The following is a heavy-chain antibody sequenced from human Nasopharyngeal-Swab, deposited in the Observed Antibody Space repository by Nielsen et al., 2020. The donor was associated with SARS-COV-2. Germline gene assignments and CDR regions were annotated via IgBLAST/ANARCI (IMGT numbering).Heavy chain of an antibody. Sequence: GESLKISCAASGFTFSSYAMSWVRQAPGKGLEWVSAISGSGGSTYYADSVKGRFTISRDNSKNTLYLQMNSLRAEDTAVYYCAVTPTRRTGWFDPWGQGTLVTVSS. D-gene: IGHD4-23*01. CDR3: AVTPTRRTGWFDP. J-gene: IGHJ5*02. CDR1: GFTFSSYA. CDR2: ISGSGGST. V-gene: IGHV3-23*01.